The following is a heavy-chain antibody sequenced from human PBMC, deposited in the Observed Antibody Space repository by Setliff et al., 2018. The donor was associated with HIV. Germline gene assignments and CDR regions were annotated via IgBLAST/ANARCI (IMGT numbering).Heavy chain of an antibody. Sequence: GASVKVSCKASGGTFSSYAISWVRQAPRQGLEWMGGIIPIFGTASYAQKFQGRVTITADESTSTAYMELSSLRSEDTAVYYCARVEDYYDSSSYYPPDAFDIWGQGTMVTVSS. D-gene: IGHD3-22*01. CDR3: ARVEDYYDSSSYYPPDAFDI. J-gene: IGHJ3*02. CDR2: IIPIFGTA. CDR1: GGTFSSYA. V-gene: IGHV1-69*13.